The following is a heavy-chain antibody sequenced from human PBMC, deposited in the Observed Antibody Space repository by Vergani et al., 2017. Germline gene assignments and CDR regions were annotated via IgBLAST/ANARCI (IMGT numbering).Heavy chain of an antibody. CDR3: AREVTMVRGVWYFDL. CDR1: GGSISSYY. Sequence: QVQLQESGPGLVKPSETLSLTCTVSGGSISSYYWSWIRQPPGKGLEWIGYIYYSGSTNYNPSLKSRVTISVDTSKNQFSLKLSSVTAADTAVYYCAREVTMVRGVWYFDLWGRGTLVTVSS. D-gene: IGHD3-10*01. V-gene: IGHV4-59*12. CDR2: IYYSGST. J-gene: IGHJ2*01.